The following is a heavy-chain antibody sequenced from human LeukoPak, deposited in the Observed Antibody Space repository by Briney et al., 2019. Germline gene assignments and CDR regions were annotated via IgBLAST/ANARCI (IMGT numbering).Heavy chain of an antibody. J-gene: IGHJ4*02. CDR1: GFTFSSYA. Sequence: GGSLRLSCAASGFTFSSYAMTWVRQAPGKGLEWVSVISGSGGGTYYADSVKGRFTISRDNSKNTLYLQMNSLRAEDTAVYYCAKWACSSTSCYGGFDYWGQGTLVTVSS. CDR2: ISGSGGGT. D-gene: IGHD2-2*01. V-gene: IGHV3-23*01. CDR3: AKWACSSTSCYGGFDY.